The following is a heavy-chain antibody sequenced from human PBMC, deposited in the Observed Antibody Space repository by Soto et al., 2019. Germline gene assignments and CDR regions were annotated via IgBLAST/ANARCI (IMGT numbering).Heavy chain of an antibody. V-gene: IGHV4-38-2*01. Sequence: SETLSLTCAVSGYSISSGYYWGWIRQPPGKGLEWIGSIYHSGSTYYNPSLKSRVTISVDTSKNQFSLKLSSVTAADTAVYYCATFRSYSDYWGPGTLVTVSS. J-gene: IGHJ4*02. CDR1: GYSISSGYY. CDR3: ATFRSYSDY. CDR2: IYHSGST.